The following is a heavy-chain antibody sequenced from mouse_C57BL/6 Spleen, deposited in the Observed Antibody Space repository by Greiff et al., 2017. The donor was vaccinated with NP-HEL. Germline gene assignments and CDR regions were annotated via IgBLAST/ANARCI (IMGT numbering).Heavy chain of an antibody. J-gene: IGHJ1*03. D-gene: IGHD1-1*01. V-gene: IGHV1-72*01. Sequence: QVQLKQPGAELVKPGASVKLSCKASGYTFTSYWMHWVKQRPGRGLEWIGRIDPNSGGTKYNEKFKSKATLTVDKPSSTAYMQLSSLTSEDSAVYYCARSDYYGSSYWYFDVWGTGTTVTVSS. CDR2: IDPNSGGT. CDR1: GYTFTSYW. CDR3: ARSDYYGSSYWYFDV.